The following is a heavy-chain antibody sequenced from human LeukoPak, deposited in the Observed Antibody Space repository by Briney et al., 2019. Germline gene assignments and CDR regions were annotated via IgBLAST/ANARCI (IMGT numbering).Heavy chain of an antibody. D-gene: IGHD3-10*01. CDR1: GFTFSSYG. V-gene: IGHV3-33*01. CDR3: ARYRRFGELGY. J-gene: IGHJ4*02. Sequence: GGSLRLSCSASGFTFSSYGMHWVRQAPGKGLEWVAVIWYDGSNKYYADSVKGRFTISRDNSKNTLYLQMNSLRAEDTAVYYTARYRRFGELGYSGQGTLGTVSS. CDR2: IWYDGSNK.